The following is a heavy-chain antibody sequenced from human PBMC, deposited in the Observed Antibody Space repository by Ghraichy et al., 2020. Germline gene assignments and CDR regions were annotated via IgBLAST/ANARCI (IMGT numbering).Heavy chain of an antibody. J-gene: IGHJ5*02. CDR1: GVSITRRSYY. Sequence: SETLSLTCNVSGVSITRRSYYWGWIRQSPGKGLEWITSIYYSGHSYDNPSLKSRLTFSLDTSKNHFSLQLHSVTAADTAVYFCASARIVEVFGARNHNWFDPWGQGTLVSVSS. CDR2: IYYSGHS. V-gene: IGHV4-39*02. CDR3: ASARIVEVFGARNHNWFDP. D-gene: IGHD2-15*01.